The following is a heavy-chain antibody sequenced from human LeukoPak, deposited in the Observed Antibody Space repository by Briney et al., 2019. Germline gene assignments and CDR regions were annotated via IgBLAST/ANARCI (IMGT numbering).Heavy chain of an antibody. CDR2: ISPSGGST. Sequence: ASVKVSCKASGYTFTGYYMHWVRQAPGQGPEWMGVISPSGGSTTYAQKFQGRVTLTRDMSTSTDYLELSSLRSEDTAVYYCARYLGPLGYFDYWGQGTLVTVSS. J-gene: IGHJ4*02. CDR1: GYTFTGYY. CDR3: ARYLGPLGYFDY. V-gene: IGHV1-46*01. D-gene: IGHD3-16*01.